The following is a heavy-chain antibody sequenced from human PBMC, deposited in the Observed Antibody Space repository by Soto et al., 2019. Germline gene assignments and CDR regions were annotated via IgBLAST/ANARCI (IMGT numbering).Heavy chain of an antibody. D-gene: IGHD2-15*01. CDR2: IYHSGST. J-gene: IGHJ4*02. CDR3: ARDLGGWPDY. V-gene: IGHV4-30-2*05. Sequence: SETLSLTCAVSGGSISSGGYSWSWIRQPPGKGLEWIGYIYHSGSTKYNPSLNSRVTISVDTSKNQFSLKVTSVTAADTAVYYCARDLGGWPDYWGQGTLVTVSS. CDR1: GGSISSGGYS.